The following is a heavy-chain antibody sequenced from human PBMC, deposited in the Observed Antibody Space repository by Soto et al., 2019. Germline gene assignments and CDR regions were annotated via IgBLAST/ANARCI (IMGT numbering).Heavy chain of an antibody. CDR1: GGTFSSYA. Sequence: QVQLVQSGAEVKKPGSSVKVSCKASGGTFSSYAISWVRQAAGQGLEWMGGIIPIFGTANYAQKFQGRVTITADESTSTAYMELSSLRSEDTAVYYCAKGSTIIAARRGWFDPWGQGTLVTVSS. V-gene: IGHV1-69*01. CDR2: IIPIFGTA. D-gene: IGHD6-6*01. CDR3: AKGSTIIAARRGWFDP. J-gene: IGHJ5*02.